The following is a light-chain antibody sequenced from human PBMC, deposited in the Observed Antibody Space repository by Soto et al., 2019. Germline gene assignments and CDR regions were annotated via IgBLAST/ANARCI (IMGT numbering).Light chain of an antibody. Sequence: DIQMTQSPSTLSASVGDRVTITCRASQSISSWLAWYQQKPGKAPKLLIYKASSLESGVPSRFSGSRAEQEFTLTISSLQPDDFANYYYQQYNSYRRTFGQGTKVEI. CDR2: KAS. V-gene: IGKV1-5*03. CDR3: QQYNSYRRT. CDR1: QSISSW. J-gene: IGKJ1*01.